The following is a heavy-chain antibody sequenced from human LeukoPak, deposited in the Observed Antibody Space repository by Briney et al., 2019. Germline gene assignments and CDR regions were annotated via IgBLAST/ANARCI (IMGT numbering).Heavy chain of an antibody. J-gene: IGHJ5*02. Sequence: SETLSLTCTVSGGSISSGGYDWSWLRQHPGKGLEWIGYIYYSGSTYYNPSLKSRVTISVDTSKNQFSLKLSSVTAADTAVYYCARDMARGLTNWFDPWGQGTLVTVSS. CDR3: ARDMARGLTNWFDP. CDR2: IYYSGST. V-gene: IGHV4-31*03. D-gene: IGHD3-10*01. CDR1: GGSISSGGYD.